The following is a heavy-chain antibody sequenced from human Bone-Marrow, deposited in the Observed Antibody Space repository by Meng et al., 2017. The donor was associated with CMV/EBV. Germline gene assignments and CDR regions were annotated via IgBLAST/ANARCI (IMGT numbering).Heavy chain of an antibody. CDR3: AIDRTGTFEY. CDR2: ISSSSSYI. D-gene: IGHD1-1*01. Sequence: GESLKISCAASGFTFSSYSMNWVRQAPGKGLEWVSSISSSSSYIYYADSVKGRFTISRDNAKNSLYLQMNSLRAEDTAVYYCAIDRTGTFEYWGQGTLVTVSS. J-gene: IGHJ4*02. CDR1: GFTFSSYS. V-gene: IGHV3-21*01.